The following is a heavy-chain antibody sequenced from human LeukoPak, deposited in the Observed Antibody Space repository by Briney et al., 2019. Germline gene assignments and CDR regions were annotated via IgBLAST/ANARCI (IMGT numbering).Heavy chain of an antibody. CDR2: ISGSGGST. CDR1: GLTSSSYA. CDR3: AKGYYDYVWGSYYFDY. V-gene: IGHV3-23*01. J-gene: IGHJ4*02. Sequence: GGSLRLSCAASGLTSSSYAMSWVRQAPGKGLEWVSAISGSGGSTYYADSVKGRFTISRDNSRDTLYLQMNSLRAEDTAVYYCAKGYYDYVWGSYYFDYWGQGTLVTVSS. D-gene: IGHD3-16*01.